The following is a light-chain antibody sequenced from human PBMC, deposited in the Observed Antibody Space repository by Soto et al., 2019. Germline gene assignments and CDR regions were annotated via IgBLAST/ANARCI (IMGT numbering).Light chain of an antibody. V-gene: IGKV3-20*01. CDR1: QSVGNNQ. J-gene: IGKJ1*01. Sequence: DIVLTQSPGTLSLSPGERATLSCRASQSVGNNQLAWYQQKPGQAPRLLIYGASSRATGIPDRFSGSGSGTDFTLTISRLEPEDFAVYYCQQYGSSPWTFGQGTKVDIK. CDR3: QQYGSSPWT. CDR2: GAS.